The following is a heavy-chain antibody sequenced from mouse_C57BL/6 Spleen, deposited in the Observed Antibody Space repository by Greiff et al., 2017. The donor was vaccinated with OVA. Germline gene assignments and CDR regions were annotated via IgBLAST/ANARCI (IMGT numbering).Heavy chain of an antibody. Sequence: QVQLKESGAELVRPGTSVKVSCKASGYAFTNYLIEWVKQRPGQGLEWIGVINPGSGGTNYNEKFKGKATLTADKSSSTAYMQLSSLTSEDSAVYFCARNSYFDYWGQGTTLTVSS. CDR2: INPGSGGT. J-gene: IGHJ2*01. CDR1: GYAFTNYL. V-gene: IGHV1-54*01. CDR3: ARNSYFDY.